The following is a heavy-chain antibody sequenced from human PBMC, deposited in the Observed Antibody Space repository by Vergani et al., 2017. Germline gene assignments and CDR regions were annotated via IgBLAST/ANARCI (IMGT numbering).Heavy chain of an antibody. CDR2: ISSSSSYI. V-gene: IGHV3-21*02. CDR3: ARDLFYYDSSGYYSGCFDY. CDR1: GFPFSSYS. D-gene: IGHD3-22*01. J-gene: IGHJ4*02. Sequence: VQLVESGGGVVKPGESLRLSCAASGFPFSSYSMNWVRQAPGKGLECVSSISSSSSYIYYADSVKGRFTISRDNAKNSLYLQMNSLRAEDTAVYYCARDLFYYDSSGYYSGCFDYWGQGTLVTVSS.